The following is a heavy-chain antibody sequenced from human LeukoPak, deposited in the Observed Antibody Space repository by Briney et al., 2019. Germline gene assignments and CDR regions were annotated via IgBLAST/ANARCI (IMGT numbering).Heavy chain of an antibody. CDR1: GGTFSSYA. J-gene: IGHJ6*02. V-gene: IGHV1-69*04. CDR2: IIPILGIA. D-gene: IGHD6-19*01. Sequence: ASVKVSCKASGGTFSSYAISWVRQAPGQGLEWMGRIIPILGIANYAQKFQGRVTITADKSTNTAYMELSSLRSEDTAVYYCARPRRGIAVAGTGTDYYGMDVWGQGTTVTVSS. CDR3: ARPRRGIAVAGTGTDYYGMDV.